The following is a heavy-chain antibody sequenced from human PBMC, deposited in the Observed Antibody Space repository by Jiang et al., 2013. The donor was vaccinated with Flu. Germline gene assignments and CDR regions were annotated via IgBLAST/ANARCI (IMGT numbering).Heavy chain of an antibody. J-gene: IGHJ4*02. CDR3: TRGAPDLDY. Sequence: WNWIRQSPPRGLEWLGRTYHRSKWHNELCTLCRKSRITIKPDTSKNQFSLQLNSVTPEDTAVYYCTRGAPDLDYWGQGTLVTVSS. CDR2: TYHRSKWHN. V-gene: IGHV6-1*01.